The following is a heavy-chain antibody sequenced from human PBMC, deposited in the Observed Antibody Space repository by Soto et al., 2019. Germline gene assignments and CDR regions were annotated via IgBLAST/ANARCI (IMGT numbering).Heavy chain of an antibody. CDR2: INPNSGGT. V-gene: IGHV1-2*02. Sequence: ASVKVSCKASGYTFTGYYMHWVRQAPGQGLEWMGWINPNSGGTNYAQKFQGRVTMTRDTSISTAYMELSRLRSDDTAVYYCARDRAGREWSYYYYGMDVWGQGTTVPVSS. CDR1: GYTFTGYY. D-gene: IGHD3-3*01. J-gene: IGHJ6*02. CDR3: ARDRAGREWSYYYYGMDV.